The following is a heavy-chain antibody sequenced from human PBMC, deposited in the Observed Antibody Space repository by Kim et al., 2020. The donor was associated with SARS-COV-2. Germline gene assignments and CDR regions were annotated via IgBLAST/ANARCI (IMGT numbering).Heavy chain of an antibody. J-gene: IGHJ3*02. Sequence: SVKVSCKASGGTFSSYAISWVRQAPGQGLEWMGRIIPILGIANYAQKFQGRVTITADKSTSTAYMELSSLRSEDTAVYYCARRGEGGTMFGVVIKPLDAFDIWGQGTMVTVSS. CDR3: ARRGEGGTMFGVVIKPLDAFDI. CDR2: IIPILGIA. V-gene: IGHV1-69*04. CDR1: GGTFSSYA. D-gene: IGHD3-3*01.